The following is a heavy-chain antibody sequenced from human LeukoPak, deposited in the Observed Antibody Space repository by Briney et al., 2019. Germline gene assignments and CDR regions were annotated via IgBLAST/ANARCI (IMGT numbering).Heavy chain of an antibody. CDR1: GGSISSYY. Sequence: PSETLSLTCTVSGGSISSYYWSWIRQPPGKGLEWIGYIYTSGSTNSNPSLKSRVTISIDTSKNQFSLKLSSVTAADTAVYFCARRTDSKHYYMDVWGKGTTVTVSS. CDR3: ARRTDSKHYYMDV. CDR2: IYTSGST. V-gene: IGHV4-4*09. J-gene: IGHJ6*03. D-gene: IGHD3-22*01.